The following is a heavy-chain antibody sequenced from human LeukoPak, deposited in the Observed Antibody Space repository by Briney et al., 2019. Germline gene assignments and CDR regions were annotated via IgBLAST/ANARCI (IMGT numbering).Heavy chain of an antibody. CDR2: IYYSGTT. Sequence: SETLSLTCSVSGGSISGFYWSWIRQPPGKGLDWIGFIYYSGTTSYNPSLKSRVTISLDTSKTQFSLKLTSVTAADTAVYYCAKRGNWGFFDYWGQGTLVTVSS. CDR3: AKRGNWGFFDY. V-gene: IGHV4-59*08. CDR1: GGSISGFY. J-gene: IGHJ4*02. D-gene: IGHD7-27*01.